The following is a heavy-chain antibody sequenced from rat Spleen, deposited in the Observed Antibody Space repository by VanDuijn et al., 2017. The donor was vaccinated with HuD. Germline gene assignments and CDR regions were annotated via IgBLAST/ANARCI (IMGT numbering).Heavy chain of an antibody. Sequence: EVELVESGGGLVQPGRSMKLSCAASGFTFSNFVMAWVRQVPTKGLEWVASIGISGGPTYYRDSVKGRFTISRDDAKSTLYLQMDSLRSEDTATYYCIRGFGLFDYWGQGVMVTVSS. V-gene: IGHV5-25*01. CDR1: GFTFSNFV. D-gene: IGHD4-3*01. CDR3: IRGFGLFDY. J-gene: IGHJ2*01. CDR2: IGISGGPT.